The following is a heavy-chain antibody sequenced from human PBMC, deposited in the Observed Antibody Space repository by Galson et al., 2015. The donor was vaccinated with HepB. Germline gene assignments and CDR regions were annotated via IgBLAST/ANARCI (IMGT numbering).Heavy chain of an antibody. CDR2: ISGSGGST. CDR3: AKDVVPAAKVVSVWVSGGGRTLMETMDN. J-gene: IGHJ4*02. V-gene: IGHV3-23*01. CDR1: GFTFSSYA. Sequence: SLRLSCAASGFTFSSYAMSWVRQAPGKGLEWVSAISGSGGSTYYADSVKGRFTISRDNSKNTLYLQMNSLRAEDTAVYYCAKDVVPAAKVVSVWVSGGGRTLMETMDNWGQGTLVTVSS. D-gene: IGHD2-2*01.